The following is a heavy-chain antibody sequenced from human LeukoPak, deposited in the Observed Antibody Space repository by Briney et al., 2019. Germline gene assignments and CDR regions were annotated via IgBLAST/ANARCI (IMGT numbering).Heavy chain of an antibody. CDR2: IYHSGST. CDR3: ARVDSSSWYDVGRAVWFDP. D-gene: IGHD6-13*01. V-gene: IGHV4-4*02. CDR1: GGSISSSNW. Sequence: SGTLSLTCAVSGGSISSSNWWSWVRQPPGKGLEWIGEIYHSGSTNYNPSLKSRVTISVDKYKNQFSLKLSSVTAADTAVYYCARVDSSSWYDVGRAVWFDPWGQGNLVIVSS. J-gene: IGHJ5*02.